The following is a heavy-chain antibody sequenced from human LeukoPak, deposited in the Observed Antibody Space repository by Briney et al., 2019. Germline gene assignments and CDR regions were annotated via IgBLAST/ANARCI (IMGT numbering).Heavy chain of an antibody. CDR2: IYYSGST. Sequence: SETLSLTCTVSGGSISSSSYYWGWIRQPPGKGLEWIGSIYYSGSTYYNPSLKSRVTISVDTSKNQFSLKLSSVTAADTAVYYCARCSGCDCWYWGQGTLVTVSS. D-gene: IGHD5-12*01. CDR1: GGSISSSSYY. CDR3: ARCSGCDCWY. V-gene: IGHV4-39*01. J-gene: IGHJ4*02.